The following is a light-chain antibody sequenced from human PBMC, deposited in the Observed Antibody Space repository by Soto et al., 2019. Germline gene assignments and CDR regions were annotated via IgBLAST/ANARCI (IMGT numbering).Light chain of an antibody. CDR3: QQDYHLPWT. Sequence: EIVMTQSPATLSVSPGERAILSCRASQSVSSNLAWYQQKPGQAPRLLIYGASTRATGIPARFSGSGPGTEFTLTISSLQSEDFAVYYCQQDYHLPWTFGQGTKVDIK. CDR2: GAS. CDR1: QSVSSN. J-gene: IGKJ1*01. V-gene: IGKV3-15*01.